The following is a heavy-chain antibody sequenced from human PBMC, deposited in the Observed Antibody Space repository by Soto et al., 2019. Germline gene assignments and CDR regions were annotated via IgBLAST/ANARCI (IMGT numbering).Heavy chain of an antibody. D-gene: IGHD1-7*01. CDR3: ARDWNYDKDNYYYYGLDV. CDR2: IYYSGST. Sequence: PSETLSLTCTVSGGSISSGGYYWSWIRQHPGKGLEWIGYIYYSGSTYYNPSLKSRVIISVDTSKNQFSLKLSSVTAADTAVYYCARDWNYDKDNYYYYGLDVWGQGTTVTVSS. V-gene: IGHV4-31*03. CDR1: GGSISSGGYY. J-gene: IGHJ6*02.